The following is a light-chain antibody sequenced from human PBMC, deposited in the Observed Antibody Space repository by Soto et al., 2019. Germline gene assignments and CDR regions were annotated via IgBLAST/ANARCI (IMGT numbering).Light chain of an antibody. J-gene: IGLJ7*01. Sequence: QSVLTQPPSVSGAPGQRVTISCTGSSSNIGAGYDVHWYQQLPGTAPKLLIYGNSNRPSGVPDRFSGSKSGTSASLAITGLQAEDEADYACQSYDRSLSGAVFGGGTQLTVL. CDR1: SSNIGAGYD. V-gene: IGLV1-40*01. CDR3: QSYDRSLSGAV. CDR2: GNS.